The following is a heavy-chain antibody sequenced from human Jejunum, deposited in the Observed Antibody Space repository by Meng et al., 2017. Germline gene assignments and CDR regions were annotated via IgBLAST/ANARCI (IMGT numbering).Heavy chain of an antibody. J-gene: IGHJ4*02. CDR2: INSNTGNP. CDR3: ARVGPDSSGWYFDY. V-gene: IGHV7-4-1*02. D-gene: IGHD6-19*01. CDR1: GYTFRSNA. Sequence: QVQLVQSGSELKKPGASVKASCKASGYTFRSNAMNWLRQAPGQGLEWMGWINSNTGNPTYAQGFTGRFVFSLDTSVSTAYLQISSLKAEDSAVYYCARVGPDSSGWYFDYWGQGTLVTVSS.